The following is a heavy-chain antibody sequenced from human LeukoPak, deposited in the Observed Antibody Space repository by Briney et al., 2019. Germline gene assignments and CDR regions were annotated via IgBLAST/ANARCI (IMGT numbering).Heavy chain of an antibody. CDR3: ARAYYDFWSGYYRPYFFDY. V-gene: IGHV4-59*01. CDR1: GGSISSYY. J-gene: IGHJ4*02. Sequence: SETLSLTCTVSGGSISSYYWSWIRQPPGKGLEWIGYIYHSGSTYYNPSLKSRVTISVDTSKKQFSLKLTSVTAADTAVYYCARAYYDFWSGYYRPYFFDYWGQGTLVTVSS. D-gene: IGHD3-3*01. CDR2: IYHSGST.